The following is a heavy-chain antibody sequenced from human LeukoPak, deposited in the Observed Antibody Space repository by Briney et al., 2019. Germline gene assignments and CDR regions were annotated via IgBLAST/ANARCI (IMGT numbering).Heavy chain of an antibody. V-gene: IGHV1-69*13. D-gene: IGHD3-22*01. CDR3: ARNVYYYDSSGYPDY. CDR1: GGTFSSYA. CDR2: IIPIFGTA. J-gene: IGHJ4*02. Sequence: SVKVSCKASGGTFSSYAISWVRQAPGQGLEWMGGIIPIFGTANYAQKFQGRVTITADESTSTAYMELSSLRSEDTAVYYCARNVYYYDSSGYPDYWSQGTLVTVSS.